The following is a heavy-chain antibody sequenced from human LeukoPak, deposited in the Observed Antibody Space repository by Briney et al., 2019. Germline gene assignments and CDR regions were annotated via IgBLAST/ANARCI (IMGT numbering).Heavy chain of an antibody. V-gene: IGHV1-18*04. J-gene: IGHJ4*02. CDR3: ARVGEGIAAG. CDR2: ISAYNGNT. CDR1: GYTFTGYY. Sequence: GASVKVSCKASGYTFTGYYMHWVRQAPGQGLEWMGWISAYNGNTNYAQKLQGRVTMTTDTSTSTAYMELRSLRSDDTAVYYCARVGEGIAAGWGQGTLVTVSS. D-gene: IGHD6-13*01.